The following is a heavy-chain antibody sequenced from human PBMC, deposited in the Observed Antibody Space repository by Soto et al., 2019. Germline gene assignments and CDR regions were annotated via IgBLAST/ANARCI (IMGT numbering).Heavy chain of an antibody. Sequence: QVQLVQSGAEVQKPGSSVKVSCKASGGTFRSYSISWVRQAPGQGLERMGGIIPIFDITNYAQKFQGRVTITADESTSTAYMELSSLGSDDTAVYYCARPDEGGYSSNHHYYYALDVWGQGTTVTV. CDR2: IIPIFDIT. CDR3: ARPDEGGYSSNHHYYYALDV. V-gene: IGHV1-69*01. CDR1: GGTFRSYS. J-gene: IGHJ6*02. D-gene: IGHD3-22*01.